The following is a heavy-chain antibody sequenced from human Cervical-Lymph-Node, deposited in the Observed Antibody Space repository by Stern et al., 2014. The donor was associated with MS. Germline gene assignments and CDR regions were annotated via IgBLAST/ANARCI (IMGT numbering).Heavy chain of an antibody. D-gene: IGHD1-26*01. Sequence: VQLVESGGGVVQPGRSLRLSCVASVFTFSSFGMHWVRQAPGKGLEWVAVIYYDGNNKYYEDSVKGRFTISRDNSKNTLYLQVNSLRVEDTAVYYCARVPWMGATLMDYWGQGTLVTVSS. V-gene: IGHV3-33*01. J-gene: IGHJ4*02. CDR1: VFTFSSFG. CDR2: IYYDGNNK. CDR3: ARVPWMGATLMDY.